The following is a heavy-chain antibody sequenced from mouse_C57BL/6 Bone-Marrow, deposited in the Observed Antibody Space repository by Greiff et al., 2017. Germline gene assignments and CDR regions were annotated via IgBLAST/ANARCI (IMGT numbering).Heavy chain of an antibody. V-gene: IGHV5-6*01. CDR3: ARIRGFAY. CDR2: ISSGGSYT. J-gene: IGHJ3*01. Sequence: EVQLVESGGDLVKPGGSLKLSCAASGFTFSSYGMSWVRQTPDKRLEWVATISSGGSYTYYPDSVKGRFTISRDNAKNTLYLQMSSLKSEDTAMYYCARIRGFAYWGQGTLVTVSA. CDR1: GFTFSSYG.